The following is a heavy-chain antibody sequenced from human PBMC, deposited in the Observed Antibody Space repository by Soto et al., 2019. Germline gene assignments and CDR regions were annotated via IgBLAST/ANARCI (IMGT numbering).Heavy chain of an antibody. V-gene: IGHV1-18*01. Sequence: ASVKVSCKASGYTFTSYGISWVRQAPGQGLEWMGWISAYNGNTNYAQKLQGRVTMTTDTSTSTAYMELRSLRSDDTAVYYCARDLVPSKYNWNDPNWFNGGFDIWGQGTMVTVSS. CDR1: GYTFTSYG. CDR3: ARDLVPSKYNWNDPNWFNGGFDI. CDR2: ISAYNGNT. D-gene: IGHD1-1*01. J-gene: IGHJ3*02.